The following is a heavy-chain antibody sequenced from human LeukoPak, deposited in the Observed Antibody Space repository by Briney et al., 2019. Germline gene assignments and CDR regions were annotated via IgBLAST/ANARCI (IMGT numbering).Heavy chain of an antibody. CDR2: IKQDGSEK. CDR3: ARVSQVYYQDSSGYYYVGDAFDV. CDR1: GFTFSTYW. J-gene: IGHJ3*01. D-gene: IGHD3-22*01. V-gene: IGHV3-7*03. Sequence: PGGSLRLSCAASGFTFSTYWMSWVRQAPGKGLEWVANIKQDGSEKYYVDSVKGRFTISRDNAKNSLYLQMNSLRAEDTAVYYCARVSQVYYQDSSGYYYVGDAFDVWGQGTMVTVSS.